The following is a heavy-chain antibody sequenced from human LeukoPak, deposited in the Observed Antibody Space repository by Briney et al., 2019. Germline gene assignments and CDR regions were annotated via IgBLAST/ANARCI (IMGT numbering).Heavy chain of an antibody. V-gene: IGHV3-43D*03. CDR3: AKAGATTYYYYMDV. Sequence: PGGSLRLSCAASGFTFDDYAMHWVRHAPGKGLEWVSLISWDGGSTYYADSVKGRFTISRDNSKNSLYLQMNSLRAEDTALYYCAKAGATTYYYYMDVWGKGTTVTVSS. CDR1: GFTFDDYA. CDR2: ISWDGGST. J-gene: IGHJ6*03. D-gene: IGHD5-12*01.